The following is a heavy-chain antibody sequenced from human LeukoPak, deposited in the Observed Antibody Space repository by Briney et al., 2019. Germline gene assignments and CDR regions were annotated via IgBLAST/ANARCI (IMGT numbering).Heavy chain of an antibody. J-gene: IGHJ4*02. CDR2: INPNGGGT. CDR3: ASLYGDYVSSDY. V-gene: IGHV1-2*02. CDR1: GYTFTDYY. D-gene: IGHD4-17*01. Sequence: ASVKVSCKASGYTFTDYYMHWVRQAPGQGAEWMGWINPNGGGTNYAQKFQGRVTMNRDTSISAAYMELSRMRSDDTAVYYCASLYGDYVSSDYWGQGTLVSVSS.